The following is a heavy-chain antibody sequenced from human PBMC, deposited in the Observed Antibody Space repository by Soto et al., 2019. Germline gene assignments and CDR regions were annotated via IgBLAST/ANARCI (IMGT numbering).Heavy chain of an antibody. Sequence: TLSRTCTVSGGSISSSSYYWGWIRQPPGKGLEWIGSIYYSGSTYYNPSLKSRVTISVDTSKNQFSLKLSSVTAADTAVYYCASSGWWYFDYWGQGTLVTVSS. CDR1: GGSISSSSYY. CDR3: ASSGWWYFDY. D-gene: IGHD6-19*01. J-gene: IGHJ4*02. CDR2: IYYSGST. V-gene: IGHV4-39*01.